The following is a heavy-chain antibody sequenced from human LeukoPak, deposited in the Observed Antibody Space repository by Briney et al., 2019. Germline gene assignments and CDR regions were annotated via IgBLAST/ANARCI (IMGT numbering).Heavy chain of an antibody. CDR2: IYWDDDK. CDR1: GFSLRTSGVG. Sequence: SGPTLVKPTQPLTLTCTFSGFSLRTSGVGVGWIRQPPGKALEWLALIYWDDDKRYSPSLKSRLTITKDTSKNQVVLTMTNMDPVDTATYYCAHSGMITFGGVIVDFDYWGQGTLVTVSS. J-gene: IGHJ4*02. CDR3: AHSGMITFGGVIVDFDY. D-gene: IGHD3-16*02. V-gene: IGHV2-5*02.